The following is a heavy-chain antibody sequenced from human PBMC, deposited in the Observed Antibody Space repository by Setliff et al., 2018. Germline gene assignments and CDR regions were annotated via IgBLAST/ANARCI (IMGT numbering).Heavy chain of an antibody. J-gene: IGHJ5*01. CDR2: IYNSGTT. CDR3: ASRTTGPGGWFDF. V-gene: IGHV4-39*01. CDR1: GDSISNTGYY. D-gene: IGHD1-1*01. Sequence: SETLSLTCIVAGDSISNTGYYWGWIRQPPGKGLEWIGRIYNSGTTNYNPSLKSRVTISADTSKNQFSLNLNSVTAADTAVYYCASRTTGPGGWFDFWGQGSLVTVSS.